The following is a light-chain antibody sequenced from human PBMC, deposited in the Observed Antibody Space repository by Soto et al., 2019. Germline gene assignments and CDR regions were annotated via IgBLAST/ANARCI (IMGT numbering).Light chain of an antibody. V-gene: IGLV2-14*01. J-gene: IGLJ1*01. Sequence: QSVLTQPASVSASPGQSIAISCTGSSSDVGGYNYVSWYQQHPGKAPKLMIYDVSNRPSGVSNRFSGSKSGNTASLTISRLQAEDEADYYCSSYTSSTTYVFGAETKVTVL. CDR3: SSYTSSTTYV. CDR1: SSDVGGYNY. CDR2: DVS.